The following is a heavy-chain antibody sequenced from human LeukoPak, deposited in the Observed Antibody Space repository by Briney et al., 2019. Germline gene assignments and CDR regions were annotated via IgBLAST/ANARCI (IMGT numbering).Heavy chain of an antibody. CDR3: ARRHVEYSSSSDPYYFDY. D-gene: IGHD6-6*01. V-gene: IGHV4-59*01. CDR2: LYYSGST. J-gene: IGHJ4*02. Sequence: SETLSLTCTVSGGSISSYYWAWIRQPPGKGLEWIGSLYYSGSTNYNPSLKSRVTISVDTSKNQFSLKLSSVTAADTAVYYCARRHVEYSSSSDPYYFDYWGQGTLVTVSS. CDR1: GGSISSYY.